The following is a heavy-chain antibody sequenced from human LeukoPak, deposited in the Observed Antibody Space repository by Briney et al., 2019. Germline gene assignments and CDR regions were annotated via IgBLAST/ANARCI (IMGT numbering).Heavy chain of an antibody. D-gene: IGHD3-10*01. CDR3: TKGRGI. J-gene: IGHJ4*02. CDR1: GGSISSYY. V-gene: IGHV4-4*07. CDR2: ISTSGST. Sequence: PSETLSLTCTVSGGSISSYYWSWIRQPAGKGLESIGHISTSGSTNYNPSLKSRVTISVDTSKNQFSLKLTSVTAADTAVYYCTKGRGIWGQGTLVTVSS.